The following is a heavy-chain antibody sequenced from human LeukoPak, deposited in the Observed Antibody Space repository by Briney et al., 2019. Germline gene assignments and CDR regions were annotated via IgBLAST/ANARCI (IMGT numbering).Heavy chain of an antibody. V-gene: IGHV3-15*01. CDR2: IKSKNAGGTT. J-gene: IGHJ4*02. CDR1: GFTFSDAW. CDR3: TTGFGGDYGG. Sequence: GGSLRLSCAGYGFTFSDAWVNWVHQPPGKGLEWVGLIKSKNAGGTTDYTAPVKGRFTMSRDDSKNTVYLQINSLKTEDTAVYYCTTGFGGDYGGWGQGTLVTVSS. D-gene: IGHD2-21*02.